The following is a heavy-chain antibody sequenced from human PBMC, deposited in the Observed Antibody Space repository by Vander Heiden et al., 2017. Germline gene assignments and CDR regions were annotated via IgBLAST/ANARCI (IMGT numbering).Heavy chain of an antibody. D-gene: IGHD4-17*01. CDR3: ASHYGGNFDY. V-gene: IGHV4-39*01. CDR1: GGSISSSSYY. J-gene: IGHJ4*02. CDR2: IYYSGST. Sequence: QLQLQESGPGLMKPSETLSLTCTVSGGSISSSSYYWGWIRQPPGTGLEWIGSIYYSGSTYYNPSLKSRVTISVDTSKNQFSLKLSSVTAADTAVYYCASHYGGNFDYWGQGTLVTVSS.